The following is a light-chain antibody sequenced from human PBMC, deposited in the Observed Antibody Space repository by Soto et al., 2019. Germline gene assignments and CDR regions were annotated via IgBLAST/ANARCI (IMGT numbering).Light chain of an antibody. V-gene: IGKV1-5*01. J-gene: IGKJ1*01. CDR3: KQYDTYWT. CDR1: QSISSW. CDR2: DVS. Sequence: DILMTQSPSTLSAFVGDRVTITCRASQSISSWLAGYQQKPGKAPKLLIYDVSSLESGVPSRFSGSGSGTELTLTISSLQPDDSATYYCKQYDTYWTFGQGTKVEI.